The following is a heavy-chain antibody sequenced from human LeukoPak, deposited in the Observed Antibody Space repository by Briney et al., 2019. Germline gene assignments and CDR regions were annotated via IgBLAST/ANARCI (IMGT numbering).Heavy chain of an antibody. D-gene: IGHD6-13*01. J-gene: IGHJ6*04. V-gene: IGHV3-33*01. CDR2: IWYDGSNK. CDR3: ARVGSGYSSSWYENYYYGMDV. Sequence: PGRSLRLSCAASGFPFSSYGMHWVRQAPGKGLEWVAVIWYDGSNKYYADSVKGRFTISRDNSKNTLYLQMNSLRAEDTAVYYCARVGSGYSSSWYENYYYGMDVWGKGTTVTVSS. CDR1: GFPFSSYG.